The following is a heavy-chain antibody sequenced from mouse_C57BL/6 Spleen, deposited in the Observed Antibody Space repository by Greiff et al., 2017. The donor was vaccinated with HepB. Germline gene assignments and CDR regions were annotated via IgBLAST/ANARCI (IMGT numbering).Heavy chain of an antibody. CDR1: GYSITSGYY. V-gene: IGHV3-6*01. Sequence: EVKLQESGPGLVKPSQSLSLTCSVTGYSITSGYYWNWIRQFPGNKLEWMGYISYDGSNNYNPSLKNRISITRDTSKNQFFLKLNSVTTEDTATYYCARARLLFDYWGQGTTLTVSS. D-gene: IGHD6-1*01. J-gene: IGHJ2*01. CDR2: ISYDGSN. CDR3: ARARLLFDY.